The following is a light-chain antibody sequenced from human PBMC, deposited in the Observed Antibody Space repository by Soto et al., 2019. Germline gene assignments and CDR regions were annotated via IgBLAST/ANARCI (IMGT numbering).Light chain of an antibody. Sequence: QSALTQPASLSGSPGQSITISCTGTSSDVGGYNYVSWYQQHPGKAPKLMIYDVSNRPSGVSNRFSGSKSGNTASLTISGLPAEDEADYYCSSYRASSTTHYVFGTGTKVTVL. CDR2: DVS. CDR3: SSYRASSTTHYV. J-gene: IGLJ1*01. V-gene: IGLV2-14*03. CDR1: SSDVGGYNY.